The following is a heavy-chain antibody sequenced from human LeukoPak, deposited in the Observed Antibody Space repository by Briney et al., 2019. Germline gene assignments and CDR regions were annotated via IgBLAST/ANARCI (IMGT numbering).Heavy chain of an antibody. D-gene: IGHD1-7*01. J-gene: IGHJ4*02. Sequence: PSETLSLTCTVSGGSISSYYWSWIRQPPGKGLEWIGYIYYSGSTNYNPSLKSRVTISVDTSKNQFSLKLSSVTAADTAVYYCARSAVGLPSDYWGQGTLVTVSS. CDR2: IYYSGST. CDR3: ARSAVGLPSDY. V-gene: IGHV4-59*01. CDR1: GGSISSYY.